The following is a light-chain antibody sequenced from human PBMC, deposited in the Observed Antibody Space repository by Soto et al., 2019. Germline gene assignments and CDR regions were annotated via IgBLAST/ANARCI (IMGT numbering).Light chain of an antibody. CDR2: WAS. Sequence: DIVMTQSPDSLAVSLGEWATINCKSSQRVLYSSSNKNYLAWYQQKPGQPPKLLIYWASTRESGVPDRFSGSGSGTDFTLTISSLQAEDVAVYYCQQYCSSPWTFGQGTKVEIK. CDR3: QQYCSSPWT. V-gene: IGKV4-1*01. J-gene: IGKJ1*01. CDR1: QRVLYSSSNKNY.